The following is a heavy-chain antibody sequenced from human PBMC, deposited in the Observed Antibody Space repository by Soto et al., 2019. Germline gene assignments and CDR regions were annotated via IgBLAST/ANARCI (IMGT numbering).Heavy chain of an antibody. J-gene: IGHJ5*02. CDR1: GGTFSSYT. CDR3: ARDLSHDYGVWFDP. CDR2: IIPILGIA. D-gene: IGHD4-17*01. Sequence: GASVKVSCKASGGTFSSYTISWVRQAPGQGLEWMGRIIPILGIANYAQKFQGRVTITADKSTSTAYMELSSLRSEDTAVYYCARDLSHDYGVWFDPWGQGTLVTVSS. V-gene: IGHV1-69*04.